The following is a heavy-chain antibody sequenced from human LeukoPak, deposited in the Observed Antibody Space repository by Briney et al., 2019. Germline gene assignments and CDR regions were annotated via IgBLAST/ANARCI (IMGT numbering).Heavy chain of an antibody. CDR3: ARDRAVTHYFDY. Sequence: ASVKVSCKASGYTFTSYGISWARQAPGQGLEWMGGIIPIFGTANYAQKFQGRVTITADESTSTAYMELSSLRSEDTAVYYCARDRAVTHYFDYWGQGTLVTVSS. J-gene: IGHJ4*02. CDR1: GYTFTSYG. V-gene: IGHV1-69*13. CDR2: IIPIFGTA. D-gene: IGHD4-17*01.